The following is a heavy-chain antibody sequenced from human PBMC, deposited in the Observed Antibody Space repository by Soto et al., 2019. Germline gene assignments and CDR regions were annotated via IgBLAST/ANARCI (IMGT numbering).Heavy chain of an antibody. CDR1: GFTFSSYW. CDR2: IQQAGSEK. J-gene: IGHJ4*02. CDR3: ARGLSRRDLDY. Sequence: GGSLRLSCAASGFTFSSYWMSWVRQAPGKGLEWVANIQQAGSEKYYVDSVKGRFTISRDNAKNSLYLQMDSLRAEDTAVYYCARGLSRRDLDYWGQGTLVTVSS. V-gene: IGHV3-7*01. D-gene: IGHD1-1*01.